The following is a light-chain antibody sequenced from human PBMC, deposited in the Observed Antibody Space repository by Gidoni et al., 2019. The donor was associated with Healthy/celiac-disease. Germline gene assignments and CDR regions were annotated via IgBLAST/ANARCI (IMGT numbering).Light chain of an antibody. J-gene: IGKJ5*01. CDR3: QQYNNWPPVT. Sequence: EIVMTQSPATLSVSPGERATLSCRASQSVSSNLAWYQQKPGQAPRRLIYGASPRATGIPARFSGRGSGTGFPLTISSLQSEDFAVYYCQQYNNWPPVTFGQGTRLEIK. CDR2: GAS. V-gene: IGKV3-15*01. CDR1: QSVSSN.